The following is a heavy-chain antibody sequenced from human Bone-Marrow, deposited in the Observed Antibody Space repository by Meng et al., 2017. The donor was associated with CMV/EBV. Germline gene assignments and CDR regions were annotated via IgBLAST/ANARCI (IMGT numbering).Heavy chain of an antibody. CDR3: ARQYDGFDPYDFDY. J-gene: IGHJ4*02. CDR2: ISGGGGTI. V-gene: IGHV3-11*04. CDR1: GFTFSDYY. Sequence: GESLKISCAAFGFTFSDYYMTWIRQTPGKGLDWVSYISGGGGTIHYADSVEGRFTISRDNAKNSLYLQMNSLRAEDTALYFCARQYDGFDPYDFDYWGQGTPVTVSS. D-gene: IGHD5-12*01.